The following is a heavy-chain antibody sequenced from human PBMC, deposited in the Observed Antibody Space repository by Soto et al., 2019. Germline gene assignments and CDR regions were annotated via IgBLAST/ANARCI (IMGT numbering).Heavy chain of an antibody. Sequence: SETLSLTCTVSGGSVSSGSYYWSWIRQPPGKGLEWIGYIYYSGSTNYNPSLKSRVTISVDRSKTQFSLKLRSVTAADTAVYYCARRTTARPFDPWGQGTLVTVSS. CDR3: ARRTTARPFDP. J-gene: IGHJ5*02. D-gene: IGHD4-17*01. CDR2: IYYSGST. CDR1: GGSVSSGSYY. V-gene: IGHV4-61*01.